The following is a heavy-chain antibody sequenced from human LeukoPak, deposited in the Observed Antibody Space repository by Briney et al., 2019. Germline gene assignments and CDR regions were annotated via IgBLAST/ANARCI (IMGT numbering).Heavy chain of an antibody. Sequence: GGSLRLSCAASGFTFSNAWMSWVRQAPGKGLEWVGRIRRKSDGGTADYAAPVKGRFTISRDNSKNTLYLQMNSLRAEDTAVYYCARAVCASCPMYYWGQGTLVTVSS. CDR2: IRRKSDGGTA. CDR3: ARAVCASCPMYY. J-gene: IGHJ4*02. CDR1: GFTFSNAW. V-gene: IGHV3-15*01. D-gene: IGHD2-2*01.